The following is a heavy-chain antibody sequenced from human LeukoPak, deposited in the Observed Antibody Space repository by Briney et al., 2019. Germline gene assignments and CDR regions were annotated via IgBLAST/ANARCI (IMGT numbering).Heavy chain of an antibody. J-gene: IGHJ3*02. CDR1: GFTFSDYS. CDR2: ISSSGNPI. D-gene: IGHD3-10*01. V-gene: IGHV3-48*01. CDR3: ARRGFAFDGFDI. Sequence: GGSLRLSCAASGFTFSDYSMNWVRQAPGKGLEWVSYISSSGNPIHYADSAKGRSTISRDDAKNSLELQMNSLRVDDTAVYYCARRGFAFDGFDIWGQGTMVTVSS.